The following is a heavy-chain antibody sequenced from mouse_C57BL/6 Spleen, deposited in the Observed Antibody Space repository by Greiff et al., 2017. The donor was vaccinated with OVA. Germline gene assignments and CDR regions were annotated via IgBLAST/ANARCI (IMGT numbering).Heavy chain of an antibody. J-gene: IGHJ3*01. Sequence: EVQRVESGGGLVKPGGSLKLSCAASGFTFSSYAMSWVRQTPEKRLEWVATISDGGSYTYYPDNVKGRFTISRDTAKNNLYLQMSHLKSEDTAMYYGARAVCYDYDGAWFAYWGQGTLVTVSA. CDR3: ARAVCYDYDGAWFAY. CDR1: GFTFSSYA. CDR2: ISDGGSYT. D-gene: IGHD2-4*01. V-gene: IGHV5-4*01.